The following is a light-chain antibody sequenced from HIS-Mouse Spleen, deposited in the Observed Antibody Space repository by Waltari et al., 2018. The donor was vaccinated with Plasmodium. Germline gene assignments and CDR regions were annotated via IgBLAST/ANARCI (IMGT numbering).Light chain of an antibody. CDR1: SSDVGSYHL. J-gene: IGLJ1*01. CDR2: VGS. V-gene: IGLV2-23*01. Sequence: QSALTQPASVSGSPGQSITISCTGTSSDVGSYHLVSWYQQHPGKAPKLMIYVGSKRPSGVSNRFSGSKSGNTASLTISGLQAEDEADYYCCSYAGSSTYVFGTGTKVTVL. CDR3: CSYAGSSTYV.